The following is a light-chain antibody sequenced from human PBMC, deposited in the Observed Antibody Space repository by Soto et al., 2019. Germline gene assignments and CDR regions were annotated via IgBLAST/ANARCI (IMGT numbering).Light chain of an antibody. CDR3: QQYDNLPRLT. V-gene: IGKV1-33*01. Sequence: DIQMTQSPSSLSASVGDRVTITCQASQDISNYLNWYQQKPGKAPKLLIYDASNLETGVPSRFSGSGSGTDFTSTISSLQPEDIATYYCQQYDNLPRLTFGGGTKVEIK. CDR1: QDISNY. CDR2: DAS. J-gene: IGKJ4*01.